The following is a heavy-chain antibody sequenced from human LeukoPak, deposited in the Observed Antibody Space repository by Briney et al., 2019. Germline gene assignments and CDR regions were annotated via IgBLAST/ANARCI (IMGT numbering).Heavy chain of an antibody. J-gene: IGHJ4*02. CDR2: ISGSGSST. V-gene: IGHV3-23*01. CDR3: AKDGSMVVTAILAY. D-gene: IGHD2-21*02. Sequence: GGSLRLSCAASGFTFSSYAMSWVRQAPGKGLEWVSAISGSGSSTYYADSVKGRFTISRDNSKNTLYLQMNSLRAEDTAVYYCAKDGSMVVTAILAYWGQGTLVTVSS. CDR1: GFTFSSYA.